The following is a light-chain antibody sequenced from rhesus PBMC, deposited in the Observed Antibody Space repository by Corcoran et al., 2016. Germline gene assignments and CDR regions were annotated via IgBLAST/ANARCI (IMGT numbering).Light chain of an antibody. CDR2: KAT. Sequence: IQMTQSPSSLSASVGDRVTITCRASETVNNHLHWYQQKPGKAPKGLLYKATTLQRGVPSRFGCSGSGADVTLTSSSLQPEGFATCYCQHSYGPPLTFGGGTKVDLK. V-gene: IGKV1-74*01. CDR1: ETVNNH. J-gene: IGKJ4*01. CDR3: QHSYGPPLT.